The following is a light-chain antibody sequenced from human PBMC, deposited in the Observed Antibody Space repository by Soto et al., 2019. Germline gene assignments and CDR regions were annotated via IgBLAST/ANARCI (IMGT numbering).Light chain of an antibody. CDR2: KAS. CDR1: QSINNW. CDR3: QQYNSDPWT. V-gene: IGKV1-5*03. Sequence: DIQMTQSPSTLSASVGDRVTISCRASQSINNWLAWYQQKPGKAPKLLIYKASSLQSGVPSRLSGSGSGTEFTLTINSLQPDDFATYYCQQYNSDPWTFGQGTKVEIK. J-gene: IGKJ1*01.